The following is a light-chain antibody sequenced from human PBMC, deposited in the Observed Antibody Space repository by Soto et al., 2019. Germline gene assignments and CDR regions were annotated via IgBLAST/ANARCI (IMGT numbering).Light chain of an antibody. CDR3: AAWDDSLNAWV. CDR2: GNN. Sequence: QSVLTQPPSASGTPGQRVTISCSGSSSNIGSKTVNWYQQVPGTAPKLLIYGNNQRPSGVPDRFSGSKSGTSASLAISGLRSEDEAFYYCAAWDDSLNAWVFGGGTKVTVL. CDR1: SSNIGSKT. J-gene: IGLJ3*02. V-gene: IGLV1-44*01.